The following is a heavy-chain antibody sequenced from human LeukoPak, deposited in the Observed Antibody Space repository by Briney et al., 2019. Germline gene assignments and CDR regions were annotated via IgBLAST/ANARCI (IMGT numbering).Heavy chain of an antibody. D-gene: IGHD3-22*01. J-gene: IGHJ4*02. Sequence: GGSLRLSCAASGFTFSSYAMHWVRQAPGKGLEWVAVISYDGSNKYFADSVKGRFTISRDNSKNTLFLQMNSLRAEDTAVYYCAGRAGDYSHPYDYWGQGILVTVSS. CDR3: AGRAGDYSHPYDY. V-gene: IGHV3-30*04. CDR2: ISYDGSNK. CDR1: GFTFSSYA.